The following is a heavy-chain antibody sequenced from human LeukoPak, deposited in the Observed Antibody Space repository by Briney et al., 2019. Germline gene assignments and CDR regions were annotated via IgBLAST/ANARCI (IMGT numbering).Heavy chain of an antibody. D-gene: IGHD6-19*01. V-gene: IGHV3-21*05. Sequence: GGSLRLSCAASGFTFSSYEMNWVRQAPGKGLEWVSYISSSSSYTNYADSVKGRFTISRDNAKNSLYLQMNSLRAEDTAVYYCARERAGGFDYWGQGTLVTVSS. J-gene: IGHJ4*02. CDR3: ARERAGGFDY. CDR1: GFTFSSYE. CDR2: ISSSSSYT.